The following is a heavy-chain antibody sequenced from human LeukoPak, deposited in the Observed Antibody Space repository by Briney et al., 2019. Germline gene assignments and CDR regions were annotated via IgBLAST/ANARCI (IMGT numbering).Heavy chain of an antibody. CDR2: INAGNGNT. CDR3: AREGRYSSSWAYYYYYGMDV. Sequence: GASVKVSCKASGYTFTSYAMHWVRQAPGQRLEWMGWINAGNGNTKYSQKFQGRVTITRDTSASTAYMELSSLRSEDTAVYYCAREGRYSSSWAYYYYYGMDVWGQGTTVTVSS. J-gene: IGHJ6*02. D-gene: IGHD6-13*01. V-gene: IGHV1-3*01. CDR1: GYTFTSYA.